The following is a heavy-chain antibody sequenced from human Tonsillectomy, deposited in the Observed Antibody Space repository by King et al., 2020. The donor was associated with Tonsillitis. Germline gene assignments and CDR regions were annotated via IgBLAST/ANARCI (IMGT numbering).Heavy chain of an antibody. Sequence: VQLVESGGGLVQPGGSLRLSCAASGFTFGIFSMTWVRQAPGKGLEGGANIKQDGSEKYYVDSVKGRFTISRDNAKNSLNLQMNSLGAEDTALYYFARVHDYYVSSGSGADYWGQGTLVSVSS. D-gene: IGHD3-22*01. J-gene: IGHJ4*02. CDR2: IKQDGSEK. CDR1: GFTFGIFS. V-gene: IGHV3-7*01. CDR3: ARVHDYYVSSGSGADY.